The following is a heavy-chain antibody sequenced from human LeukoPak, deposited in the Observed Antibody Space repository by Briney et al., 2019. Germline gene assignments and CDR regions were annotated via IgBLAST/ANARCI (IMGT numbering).Heavy chain of an antibody. J-gene: IGHJ1*01. V-gene: IGHV4-34*01. CDR2: INHSGST. CDR3: ARGPYGDYGGYFQY. CDR1: GGSFSGYY. D-gene: IGHD4-17*01. Sequence: SETLSLTCAVYGGSFSGYYYSWIRQPPGRGLQWIGEINHSGSTNSNSSLKSRVTISVDTSKNEFSLKVSPVTAADTAVYYCARGPYGDYGGYFQYWGKGTLVTVSS.